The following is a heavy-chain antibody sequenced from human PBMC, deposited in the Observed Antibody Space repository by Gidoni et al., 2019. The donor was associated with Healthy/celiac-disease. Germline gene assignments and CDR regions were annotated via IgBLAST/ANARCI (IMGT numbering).Heavy chain of an antibody. CDR2: ISSSSSTI. D-gene: IGHD3-22*01. CDR3: SGDYYDSSGYYRSDAFDI. V-gene: IGHV3-48*04. J-gene: IGHJ3*02. CDR1: GFTFSSYS. Sequence: EVQLVESGGGLVQPGGSLGPSCAASGFTFSSYSMNWVRQAPGKGLEWVSYISSSSSTIYYADSVKGRFTISRDNAKNSLYLQMNSLRAEDTAVYYCSGDYYDSSGYYRSDAFDIWGQGTMVTVSS.